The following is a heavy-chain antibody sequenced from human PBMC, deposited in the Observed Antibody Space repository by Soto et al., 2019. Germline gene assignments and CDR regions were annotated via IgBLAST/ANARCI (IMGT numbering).Heavy chain of an antibody. CDR1: GGSISGYC. Sequence: SETLSLTCTVSGGSISGYCWSWIRQHPGKGLEWIGYIYNTGSTFYNPSLKSRVTISVDTSKNQFSLKLSSLTAADTAVYYCARASGYGGIDYWGQGTLVTVSS. CDR3: ARASGYGGIDY. J-gene: IGHJ4*02. CDR2: IYNTGST. D-gene: IGHD5-12*01. V-gene: IGHV4-59*12.